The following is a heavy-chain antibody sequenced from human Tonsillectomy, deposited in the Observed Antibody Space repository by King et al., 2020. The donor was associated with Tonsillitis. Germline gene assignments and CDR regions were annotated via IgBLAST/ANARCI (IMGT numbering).Heavy chain of an antibody. CDR3: ARHRIWFGELLSWFDP. CDR2: IYYSGST. Sequence: QLQESGPGLVKPSETLSLTCTVSGGSISSSSYYWGWIRQPPGKGLEWIGSIYYSGSTYYNPSLKSRVTISVDTSKNQFSLTLSSVTAADTAVYYCARHRIWFGELLSWFDPWGQGTLVTVSS. J-gene: IGHJ5*02. CDR1: GGSISSSSYY. D-gene: IGHD3-10*01. V-gene: IGHV4-39*01.